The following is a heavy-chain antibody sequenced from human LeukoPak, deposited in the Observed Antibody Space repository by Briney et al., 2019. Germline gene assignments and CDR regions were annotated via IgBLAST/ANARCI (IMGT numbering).Heavy chain of an antibody. CDR3: ASVSPDLPSMTTFDY. CDR2: ISAYNGNT. Sequence: ASVKVSCKASGYTFTSYGISWVRQAPGQGLEWMGWISAYNGNTNYAQKLQGRVTMTTDTSTSTAYMELRSLRSDDTAVYYCASVSPDLPSMTTFDYWGQRTLVTVPS. V-gene: IGHV1-18*01. CDR1: GYTFTSYG. D-gene: IGHD4-17*01. J-gene: IGHJ4*02.